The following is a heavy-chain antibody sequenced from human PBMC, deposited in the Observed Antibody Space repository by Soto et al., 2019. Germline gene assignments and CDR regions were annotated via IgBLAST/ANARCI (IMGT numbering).Heavy chain of an antibody. Sequence: VQLVESGGGGVQPGRSLRLSCAASGFSFSNYGMHWVRQAPGKGLEWVAVISYDGRNIYYADSVKGRFTISRDNSKNTLYLQMNSLIPEDTAFYYCTKDIDDKVCGSYRPDFDYWGQGTLVTVSP. CDR3: TKDIDDKVCGSYRPDFDY. V-gene: IGHV3-30*18. D-gene: IGHD3-16*02. CDR1: GFSFSNYG. J-gene: IGHJ4*02. CDR2: ISYDGRNI.